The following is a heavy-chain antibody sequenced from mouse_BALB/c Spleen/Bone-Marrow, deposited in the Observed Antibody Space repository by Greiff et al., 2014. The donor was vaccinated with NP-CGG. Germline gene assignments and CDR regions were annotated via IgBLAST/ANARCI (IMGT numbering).Heavy chain of an antibody. CDR2: INVNGDTT. D-gene: IGHD2-4*01. CDR1: GFTFSNYG. V-gene: IGHV5-6-3*01. CDR3: ERGYDYSSWFAY. J-gene: IGHJ3*01. Sequence: EVQLVESGGGLVQPGGSLKLSCAASGFTFSNYGMSWVRQTPDKRLEMIATINVNGDTTYHPDSVKGRFTISRDNVKNTLYLQMSKLKSEDTAMYYCERGYDYSSWFAYWGQGTLVTVSA.